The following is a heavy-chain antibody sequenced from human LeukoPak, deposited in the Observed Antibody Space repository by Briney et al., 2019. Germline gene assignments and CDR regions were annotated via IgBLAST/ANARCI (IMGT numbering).Heavy chain of an antibody. V-gene: IGHV4-38-2*02. Sequence: PSETLSLTCAVSGYSISSGYYWGWLRQPPGKGLEWIGSFYHSGSTYYKPSLKSRVTISVDTSKNQFSLKLSSVTAADTAVYYCARDRIDSWITRSFYYYYGMDVWGKGTTVTVSS. D-gene: IGHD1-26*01. CDR1: GYSISSGYY. CDR3: ARDRIDSWITRSFYYYYGMDV. J-gene: IGHJ6*04. CDR2: FYHSGST.